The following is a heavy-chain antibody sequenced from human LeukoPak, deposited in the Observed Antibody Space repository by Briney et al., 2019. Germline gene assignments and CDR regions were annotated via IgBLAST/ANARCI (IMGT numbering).Heavy chain of an antibody. Sequence: GGSLRLSCAASGFTFGTFAMSWVRQAPGKEPEWVSYISRTSSTIYYADSVKGRFTVSRDNGEQSLYLQMNSLRVEDTALYYCARDGYNWADLWGQGTLVSASS. J-gene: IGHJ5*02. CDR3: ARDGYNWADL. CDR2: ISRTSSTI. CDR1: GFTFGTFA. V-gene: IGHV3-48*01. D-gene: IGHD5-24*01.